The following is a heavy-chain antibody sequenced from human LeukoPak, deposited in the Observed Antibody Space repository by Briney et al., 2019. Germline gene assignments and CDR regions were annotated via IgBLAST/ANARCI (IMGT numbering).Heavy chain of an antibody. J-gene: IGHJ4*02. CDR1: GVSISTYY. D-gene: IGHD5-18*01. V-gene: IGHV4-59*08. CDR2: IHYSGST. Sequence: PSETLSLTCTVSGVSISTYYWSWIRQPPGKGLEWIAYIHYSGSTNYHPWLKSRVSISLDTSKNQFSLKLTSVTAADTAVYYCARHLNTDMVKAHFDYWGQGTLVTVSS. CDR3: ARHLNTDMVKAHFDY.